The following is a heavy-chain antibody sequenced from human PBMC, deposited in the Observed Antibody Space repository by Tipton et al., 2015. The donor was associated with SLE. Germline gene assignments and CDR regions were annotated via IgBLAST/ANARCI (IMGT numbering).Heavy chain of an antibody. CDR1: GFTFSVYT. D-gene: IGHD2-21*01. J-gene: IGHJ4*02. V-gene: IGHV3-23*01. Sequence: SLRLSCAASGFTFSVYTMNWVRQAPGKGLEWVSGIGASGTNTFYADSVKGRFTISRDNAKNTVFLQMNNLSSADSALYYCTKPIFAGVDYWGRGTHVTVSS. CDR2: IGASGTNT. CDR3: TKPIFAGVDY.